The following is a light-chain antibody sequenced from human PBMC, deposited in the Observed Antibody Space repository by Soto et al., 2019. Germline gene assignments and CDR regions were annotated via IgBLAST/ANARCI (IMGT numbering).Light chain of an antibody. V-gene: IGKV3-15*01. J-gene: IGKJ5*01. CDR2: GGS. CDR3: QQYGSSPIT. Sequence: ETVVTQSPVTLSVSPGEVATLSCRASESVSTNLAWYQQRPGQAPRLLIYGGSTRATGVPARFSGSGSGTEFTLTISSLQSEDAAVYYCQQYGSSPITFGQGTRLEIK. CDR1: ESVSTN.